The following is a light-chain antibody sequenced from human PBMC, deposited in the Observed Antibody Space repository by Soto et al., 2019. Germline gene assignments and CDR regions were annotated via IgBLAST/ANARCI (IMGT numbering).Light chain of an antibody. J-gene: IGLJ1*01. CDR3: CSYAGSYTFV. Sequence: QSALTQPRSVSGSPGQSVTISCTGTSSDVGGYNYVSWYQQHPGKAPKLMIYDVSKRPSGVPDRFSGSKSGNTASLTISGLQAEDDADYYCCSYAGSYTFVFGTATKLTVL. CDR1: SSDVGGYNY. CDR2: DVS. V-gene: IGLV2-11*01.